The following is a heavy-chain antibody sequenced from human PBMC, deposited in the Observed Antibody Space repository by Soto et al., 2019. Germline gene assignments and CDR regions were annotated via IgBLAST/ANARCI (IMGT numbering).Heavy chain of an antibody. CDR2: IGDSGAST. J-gene: IGHJ6*04. D-gene: IGHD3-3*01. CDR3: AKGLELDV. CDR1: GFSFSSFA. V-gene: IGHV3-23*01. Sequence: EVLLLESGGGLVQPGGSLRLSCEASGFSFSSFAMNWVRQAPGKGLEWVSAIGDSGASTYYADSVKGLFTISRDNSRNTLYLQLNSLRAEDTAVYYCAKGLELDVWGNGTTVTVSS.